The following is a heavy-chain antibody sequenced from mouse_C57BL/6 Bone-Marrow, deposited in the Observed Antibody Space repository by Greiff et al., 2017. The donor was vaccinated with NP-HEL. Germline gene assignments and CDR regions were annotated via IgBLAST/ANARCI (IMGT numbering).Heavy chain of an antibody. CDR3: TTGGDGYYLYYFDY. J-gene: IGHJ2*01. CDR2: IDPENGDT. CDR1: GFNIKDDY. V-gene: IGHV14-4*01. D-gene: IGHD2-3*01. Sequence: VQLKESGAELVRPGASVKLSCTASGFNIKDDYMHWVKQRPEQGLEWIGWIDPENGDTEYASKFQGKATITADTSSNTAYLQLSSLTSEDTAVYYCTTGGDGYYLYYFDYWGQGTTLTVSS.